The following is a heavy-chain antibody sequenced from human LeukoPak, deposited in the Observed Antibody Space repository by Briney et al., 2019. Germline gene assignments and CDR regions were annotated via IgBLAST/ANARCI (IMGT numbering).Heavy chain of an antibody. J-gene: IGHJ3*02. D-gene: IGHD4-17*01. CDR1: DGSISSGNYF. V-gene: IGHV4-61*02. Sequence: SQTLSLTCTVSDGSISSGNYFWAWIRQPAGKGLEWIGRIYASGITNYSPSLKSRVTISVDTSKNQFSLKLSSVTAADTAVYYCARGNGDYIDTFDNWGQGTIVTVSS. CDR2: IYASGIT. CDR3: ARGNGDYIDTFDN.